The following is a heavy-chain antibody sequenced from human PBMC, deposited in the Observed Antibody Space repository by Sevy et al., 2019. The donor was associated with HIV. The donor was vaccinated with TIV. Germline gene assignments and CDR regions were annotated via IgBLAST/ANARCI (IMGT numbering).Heavy chain of an antibody. J-gene: IGHJ4*02. CDR3: AKATMAYYDFWSG. Sequence: GGSLRLSCAASGFDFGTYSMNWVRQAPGKGLEWVSSISSKNDYIFYADSVKGRFTISKDNAKNSLYLQMNSLRAEDTAVYYCAKATMAYYDFWSGWGQGTLVTVSS. CDR1: GFDFGTYS. CDR2: ISSKNDYI. D-gene: IGHD3-3*01. V-gene: IGHV3-21*04.